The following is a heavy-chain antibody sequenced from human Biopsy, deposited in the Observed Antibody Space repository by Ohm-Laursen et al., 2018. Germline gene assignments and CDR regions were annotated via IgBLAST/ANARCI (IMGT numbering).Heavy chain of an antibody. CDR1: GFTFSTYT. Sequence: SLRLPCAASGFTFSTYTMTWVRQAPGKGLEWVSSISRTSDFIYYADSVMGRFTISRDNAKNSVDLQMNSLRAEDTAVYFCARERGWKSISTIDYWGQGTLVTASS. CDR3: ARERGWKSISTIDY. CDR2: ISRTSDFI. J-gene: IGHJ4*02. D-gene: IGHD6-6*01. V-gene: IGHV3-21*01.